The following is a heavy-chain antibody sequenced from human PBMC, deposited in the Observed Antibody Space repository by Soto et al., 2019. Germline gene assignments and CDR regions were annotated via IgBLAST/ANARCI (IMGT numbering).Heavy chain of an antibody. CDR1: CYNFIDFG. Sequence: SGEVSFRASCYNFIDFGITWVRQAPGQGLEWMGWISGKNGNTNYAQKVQGRVTLTADTSTRTAYMEMRALTSDDTGIYYCARSDYYEDTGTFENWGQGTPVTVSS. CDR2: ISGKNGNT. V-gene: IGHV1-18*04. D-gene: IGHD4-17*01. CDR3: ARSDYYEDTGTFEN. J-gene: IGHJ4*02.